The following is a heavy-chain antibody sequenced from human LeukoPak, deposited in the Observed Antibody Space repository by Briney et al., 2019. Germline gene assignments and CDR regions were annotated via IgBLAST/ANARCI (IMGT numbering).Heavy chain of an antibody. J-gene: IGHJ5*02. V-gene: IGHV3-73*01. CDR2: IRGKDNSYAT. CDR1: GFTFSGAS. CDR3: TTRVDSYGP. D-gene: IGHD5-18*01. Sequence: PGGSLRLSCAASGFTFSGASMHWVRQASGKGLEWVGRIRGKDNSYATTYGAPVKGRFTISRDDSKDMTYLQMTSLQTEDTAVYYCTTRVDSYGPWGQGTLVTVSS.